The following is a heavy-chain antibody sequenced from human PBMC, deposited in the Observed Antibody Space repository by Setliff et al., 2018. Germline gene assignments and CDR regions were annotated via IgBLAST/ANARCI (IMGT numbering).Heavy chain of an antibody. CDR2: VLYSGTT. CDR3: ARGRNVAARLLDS. D-gene: IGHD6-6*01. J-gene: IGHJ4*02. V-gene: IGHV4-39*02. CDR1: GASISGGSFY. Sequence: SETLSLTCTVSGASISGGSFYWAWIRQPPGKGLEWIGSVLYSGTTFYNPSLKSPVTISVDTSNNQFSLKLKSVTAADTAVYYCARGRNVAARLLDSWGQGTLVTVSS.